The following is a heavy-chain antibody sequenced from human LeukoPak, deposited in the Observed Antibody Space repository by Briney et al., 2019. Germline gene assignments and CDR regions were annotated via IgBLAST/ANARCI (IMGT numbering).Heavy chain of an antibody. J-gene: IGHJ3*02. Sequence: GGSLRLSCAASGFTFSDYYMSWIRQAPGKGLEWVSYISSSGSTIYYADSVKGRFTISRDNAKNSLYLQMNSLRAEGTAVYYCARVPGNYYDSSGYYAVDAFDIWGQGTMVTVSS. D-gene: IGHD3-22*01. CDR3: ARVPGNYYDSSGYYAVDAFDI. V-gene: IGHV3-11*01. CDR2: ISSSGSTI. CDR1: GFTFSDYY.